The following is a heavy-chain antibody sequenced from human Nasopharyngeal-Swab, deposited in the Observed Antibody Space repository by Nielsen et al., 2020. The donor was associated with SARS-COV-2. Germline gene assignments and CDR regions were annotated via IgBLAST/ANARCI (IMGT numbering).Heavy chain of an antibody. J-gene: IGHJ4*02. D-gene: IGHD1-1*01. Sequence: GESLKISCEASGFTFTTSSMNWVRQAPGKGLEWISSISTTSNYISYGDSVKGRFTISRDNAKNSLYLQMNSLRAEDTAVYYCVRDGDVVGTTFWYWGQGTLATVSS. CDR1: GFTFTTSS. V-gene: IGHV3-21*01. CDR2: ISTTSNYI. CDR3: VRDGDVVGTTFWY.